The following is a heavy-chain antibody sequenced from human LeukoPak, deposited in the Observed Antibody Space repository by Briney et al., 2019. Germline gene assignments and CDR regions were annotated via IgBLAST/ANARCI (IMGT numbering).Heavy chain of an antibody. CDR3: ANLGYGYYYYGMDV. V-gene: IGHV3-23*01. D-gene: IGHD7-27*01. CDR1: GFTFSSYA. J-gene: IGHJ6*02. Sequence: GASLRLSCAASGFTFSSYAMSWVRQAPGKGLXXXXXXSGSGGSTYYADSVKGRLTISRDNSKNTLYLQMNSLRAEDTAVYYCANLGYGYYYYGMDVWGQGTTVTVSS. CDR2: XSGSGGST.